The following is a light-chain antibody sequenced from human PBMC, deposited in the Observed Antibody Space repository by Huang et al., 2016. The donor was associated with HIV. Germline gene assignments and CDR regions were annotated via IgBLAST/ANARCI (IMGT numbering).Light chain of an antibody. Sequence: EIVLTQSPATLYLSPGERATLSCGATQTVRNSFLAWFQQKPGLAPRLLIYGASVRATGIPDRFSGSGSGTDFTLTINRLEPEDFAVYYCQQYGDSSYSFGQGTKLQIK. CDR2: GAS. CDR3: QQYGDSSYS. CDR1: QTVRNSF. J-gene: IGKJ2*01. V-gene: IGKV3D-20*01.